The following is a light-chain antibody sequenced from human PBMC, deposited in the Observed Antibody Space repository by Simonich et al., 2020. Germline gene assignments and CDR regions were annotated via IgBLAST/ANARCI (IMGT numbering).Light chain of an antibody. CDR3: QQRSNWPPLT. V-gene: IGKV3D-20*02. CDR1: QSVSSSY. J-gene: IGKJ4*01. Sequence: EIVLTQSPGTLSLSPGERATLSCRASQSVSSSYLAWYQQTPGLAPRLLLSDASNRATGIPARFSGSGSGTDFTLTISSLEPEDFAVYYCQQRSNWPPLTFGGGTKVEIK. CDR2: DAS.